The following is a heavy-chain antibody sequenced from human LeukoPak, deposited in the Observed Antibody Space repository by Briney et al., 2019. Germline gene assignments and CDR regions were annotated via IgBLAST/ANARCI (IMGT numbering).Heavy chain of an antibody. Sequence: ASVKVSCKASGYTFTSYAMNWVRQAPGQGLEWMGWINTNTGNPTYAQGFTGRFVLSLDTSVSTAYLQISSLKAEDTAVYYCASSKGWGVGGVIVFDYWGQGTLVTVSS. CDR1: GYTFTSYA. CDR3: ASSKGWGVGGVIVFDY. V-gene: IGHV7-4-1*02. J-gene: IGHJ4*02. CDR2: INTNTGNP. D-gene: IGHD3-16*02.